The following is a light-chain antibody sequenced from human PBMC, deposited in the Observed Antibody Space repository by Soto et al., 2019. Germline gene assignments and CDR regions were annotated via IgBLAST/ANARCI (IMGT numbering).Light chain of an antibody. V-gene: IGLV2-11*01. Sequence: QSALTQPRSVSGSPGQSVTISCPGTCNAVGGYNFVSWYQQHPGKVPKLFIYDVSRRPSGVPDRFSGSKSGNTASLTISGLQAEDEADYYCSSYAGSYTLVFGGGTKLTVL. CDR1: CNAVGGYNF. CDR2: DVS. CDR3: SSYAGSYTLV. J-gene: IGLJ2*01.